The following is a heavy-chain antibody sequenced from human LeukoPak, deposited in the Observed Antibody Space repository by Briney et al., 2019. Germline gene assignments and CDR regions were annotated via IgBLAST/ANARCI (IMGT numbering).Heavy chain of an antibody. D-gene: IGHD2-8*01. J-gene: IGHJ4*02. CDR1: GFTFSSYS. V-gene: IGHV3-21*01. CDR2: ISSSSSYI. CDR3: ARDGTLYCSNGVCPDY. Sequence: PGESLRLSCAASGFTFSSYSMNWVRQAPGKGLEWVSSISSSSSYIYYADSVKGRFTISRDNAKNSLYLQMNSLRAEDTAVYYCARDGTLYCSNGVCPDYWGQGTLVTVSS.